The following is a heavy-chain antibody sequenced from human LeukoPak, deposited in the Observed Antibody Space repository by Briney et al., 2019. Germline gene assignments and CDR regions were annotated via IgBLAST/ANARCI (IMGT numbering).Heavy chain of an antibody. J-gene: IGHJ4*02. CDR1: GGSISSSSYY. Sequence: SETLSLTCTVSGGSISSSSYYWGWIRQPPGKGLEWIGSIYYSGSTYYNPSLKSRVTISVDTSKNQFSLKLSSVTAADTAVYYCARADQLTAARPFDYWGQGTLVTVSS. V-gene: IGHV4-39*01. CDR3: ARADQLTAARPFDY. D-gene: IGHD2-2*01. CDR2: IYYSGST.